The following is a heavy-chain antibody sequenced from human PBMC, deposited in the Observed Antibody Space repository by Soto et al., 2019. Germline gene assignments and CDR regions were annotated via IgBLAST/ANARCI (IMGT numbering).Heavy chain of an antibody. D-gene: IGHD1-26*01. Sequence: ASVKVSCKASGGTFSSYAISWVRQAPGQGLEWMGWIVVGSGNTNYAQKFQGRVTISRDVSTSTAYMEMSSLRSEDTAVYYCATDPQHSGRPRIWGQGTMVTVSS. J-gene: IGHJ3*01. V-gene: IGHV1-58*02. CDR1: GGTFSSYA. CDR2: IVVGSGNT. CDR3: ATDPQHSGRPRI.